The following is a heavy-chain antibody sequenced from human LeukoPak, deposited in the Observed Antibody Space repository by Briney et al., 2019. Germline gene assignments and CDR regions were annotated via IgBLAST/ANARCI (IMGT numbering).Heavy chain of an antibody. Sequence: VASVRVSCKASGGTFSSHAIAWVRQAPGQGPEWIGGIIPISGTANYAQKFQGSVTIATDEYTSTAYMELSSLTSDDTAVYYCARGLKYQLPKALGYYYMDVWGEGTTVTVSS. CDR1: GGTFSSHA. J-gene: IGHJ6*03. V-gene: IGHV1-69*05. D-gene: IGHD2-2*01. CDR2: IIPISGTA. CDR3: ARGLKYQLPKALGYYYMDV.